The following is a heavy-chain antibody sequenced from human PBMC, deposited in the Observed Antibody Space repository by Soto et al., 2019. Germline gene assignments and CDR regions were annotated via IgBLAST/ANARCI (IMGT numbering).Heavy chain of an antibody. V-gene: IGHV3-11*01. Sequence: GSRRLSGGASGFSFSDDYISWIRQAQAKGLEWVSYISSSGGTIYYADSVNGRLTISRDNANNSLFLQMNSLRAYDTAVYYCARASSASEPGVEYWCKGPLVTVSS. CDR1: GFSFSDDY. CDR2: ISSSGGTI. J-gene: IGHJ4*02. D-gene: IGHD2-15*01. CDR3: ARASSASEPGVEY.